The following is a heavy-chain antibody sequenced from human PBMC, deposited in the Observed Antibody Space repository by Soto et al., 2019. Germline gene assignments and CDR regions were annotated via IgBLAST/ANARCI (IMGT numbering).Heavy chain of an antibody. V-gene: IGHV1-69*01. CDR3: ARSSPYIVVRKPTGNQDYYGMDV. Sequence: QVQLVQSGAEVKKPGSSVKVFCKASGGTFSNYTISWVRQAPGQGLEWMGGIIPVFGTTDYEQKFQGRVRITADGSTSTAYMKLSSLRSADTAVYYCARSSPYIVVRKPTGNQDYYGMDVWCQGTTVTVSS. J-gene: IGHJ6*02. D-gene: IGHD2-2*01. CDR1: GGTFSNYT. CDR2: IIPVFGTT.